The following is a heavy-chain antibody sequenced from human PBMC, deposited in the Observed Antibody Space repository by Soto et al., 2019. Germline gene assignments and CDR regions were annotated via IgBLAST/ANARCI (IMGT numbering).Heavy chain of an antibody. Sequence: GASVKVSCKASGYTFTGYYMHWVRQAPGRGLEWMGWINPNSGGTNYAQKFQGWVTMTRDTSISTAYMELSRLRSDDTAVYYCARDPYPSNYCSGGSCYPNWFDPWGQGTLVTVSS. CDR3: ARDPYPSNYCSGGSCYPNWFDP. CDR1: GYTFTGYY. CDR2: INPNSGGT. D-gene: IGHD2-15*01. V-gene: IGHV1-2*04. J-gene: IGHJ5*02.